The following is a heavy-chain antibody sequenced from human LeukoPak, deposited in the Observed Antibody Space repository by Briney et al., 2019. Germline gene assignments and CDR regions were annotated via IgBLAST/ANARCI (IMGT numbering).Heavy chain of an antibody. D-gene: IGHD1-26*01. Sequence: SETLSLTCTVSGGSISSSSYYWGWIRQPPGKGLEWIGSIYYSGSTYYNPSLKSRVTISVDTSKNQFSLKLSSVTAADTAVYYCARSIVGAVGPHGYWGQGTLVTVSS. CDR3: ARSIVGAVGPHGY. CDR1: GGSISSSSYY. J-gene: IGHJ4*02. V-gene: IGHV4-39*07. CDR2: IYYSGST.